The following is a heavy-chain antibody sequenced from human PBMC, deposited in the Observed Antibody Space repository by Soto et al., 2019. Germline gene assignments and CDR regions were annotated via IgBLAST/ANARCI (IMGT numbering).Heavy chain of an antibody. CDR1: GFTFSSYA. Sequence: GGSLRLSCAASGFTFSSYAVSWIRQAPGKGPEWISSISGSGSTIYYADSVKGRFTISRDNSKNTLYLQMSSLRAEDTAVYYCAKVFYYYDSSGYYYFDYWGQGTLVTVSS. V-gene: IGHV3-23*01. CDR2: ISGSGSTI. CDR3: AKVFYYYDSSGYYYFDY. J-gene: IGHJ4*02. D-gene: IGHD3-22*01.